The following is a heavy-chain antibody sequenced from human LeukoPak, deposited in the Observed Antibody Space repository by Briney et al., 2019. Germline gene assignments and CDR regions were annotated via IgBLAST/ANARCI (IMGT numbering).Heavy chain of an antibody. D-gene: IGHD3-16*01. Sequence: SETLSLTCAVYGGSFSGYYWSWIRQPPGKGLEWIGEINHSGSTNYNPSLKSRVTISVDTSKNQFSLKLSSVTAADTAVYYCARAPREVMRRFDYWGQGTLVTVSS. CDR3: ARAPREVMRRFDY. CDR2: INHSGST. J-gene: IGHJ4*02. CDR1: GGSFSGYY. V-gene: IGHV4-34*01.